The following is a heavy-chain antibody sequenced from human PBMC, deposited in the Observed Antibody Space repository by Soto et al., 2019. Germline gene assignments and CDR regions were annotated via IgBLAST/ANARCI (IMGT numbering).Heavy chain of an antibody. V-gene: IGHV3-33*01. CDR2: IWYDGSNK. D-gene: IGHD4-17*01. Sequence: QVQLVESGGGVVQPGRSLRLSCAASGFTFSSYGMHWVRQAPGKGLEWVAVIWYDGSNKYYADSVKGRFTISRDNSKNTLYLQMNSLRAEDTAVYYCARDAGLRWLTLFDYWGQGTLVTVSS. J-gene: IGHJ4*02. CDR1: GFTFSSYG. CDR3: ARDAGLRWLTLFDY.